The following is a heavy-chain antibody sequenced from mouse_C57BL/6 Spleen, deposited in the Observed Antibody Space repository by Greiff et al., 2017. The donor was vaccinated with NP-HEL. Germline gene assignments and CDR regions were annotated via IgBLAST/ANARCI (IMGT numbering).Heavy chain of an antibody. Sequence: QVQLQQPGAELVMPGASVKLSCKASGYTFTSYWMHWVKQRPGQGLEWIGEIDPSDSYTNYNQKFKGKSTLTVDKSSSTAYMQLSSLTSEDSAVYYCARQSSPTEYFDGWGTGTTVTVSS. CDR2: IDPSDSYT. CDR3: ARQSSPTEYFDG. D-gene: IGHD1-1*01. V-gene: IGHV1-69*01. CDR1: GYTFTSYW. J-gene: IGHJ1*03.